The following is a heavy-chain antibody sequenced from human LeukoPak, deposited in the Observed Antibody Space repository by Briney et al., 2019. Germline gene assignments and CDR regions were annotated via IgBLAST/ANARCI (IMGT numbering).Heavy chain of an antibody. CDR2: IIPIFGTA. D-gene: IGHD7-27*01. J-gene: IGHJ4*02. CDR3: VRTPPNWGADF. CDR1: GGTFSSYA. Sequence: ASVKVPCKASGGTFSSYAISWVRQAPGQGLEWMGGIIPIFGTANYAQKFQGRVTMTRDTSIGTAYLELSSLRSEDSAVYYCVRTPPNWGADFWGQGTLITVSS. V-gene: IGHV1-69*05.